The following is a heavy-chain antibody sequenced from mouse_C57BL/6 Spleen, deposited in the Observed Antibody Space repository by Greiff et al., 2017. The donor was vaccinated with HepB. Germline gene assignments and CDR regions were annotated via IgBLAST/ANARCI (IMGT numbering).Heavy chain of an antibody. J-gene: IGHJ3*01. CDR3: AIDYSNPAWFAY. Sequence: VQLQQSGPELVKPGASVKISCKASGYAFSSSWMNWVKQRPGKGLEWIGRIYPGDGDTNYNGKFKGKATLTADKSSSTAYMQLSSLTSEDSAVYFCAIDYSNPAWFAYWGQGTRVTVSA. CDR2: IYPGDGDT. CDR1: GYAFSSSW. D-gene: IGHD2-5*01. V-gene: IGHV1-82*01.